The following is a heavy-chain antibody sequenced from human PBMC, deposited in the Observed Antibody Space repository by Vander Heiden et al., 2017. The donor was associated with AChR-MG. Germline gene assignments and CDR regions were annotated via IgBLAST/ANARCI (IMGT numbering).Heavy chain of an antibody. CDR1: GFPFSADD. J-gene: IGHJ4*02. D-gene: IGHD3-10*01. CDR2: ISSAGDP. CDR3: ARGISGSGIDY. V-gene: IGHV3-13*05. Sequence: EVQLVESGGGLVQPGGSLSLSCAASGFPFSADDMHGGLQATGKGLEWVSGISSAGDPYYAGSVRGRFTMSRENAKNSFYLQMNTLRAGDTAVYYCARGISGSGIDYWGQGTLVTVSS.